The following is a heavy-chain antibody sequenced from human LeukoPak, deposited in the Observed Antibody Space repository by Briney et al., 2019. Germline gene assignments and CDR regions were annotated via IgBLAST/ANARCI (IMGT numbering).Heavy chain of an antibody. V-gene: IGHV1-69*13. CDR2: IIPIFGTA. D-gene: IGHD3-3*01. Sequence: ASVKVSCKASGGTFSSYAISWVRQAPGQGLEWMGGIIPIFGTANYAQKFQGRVTITADESTSTAYMELSSLRSEDTAVYYCASGRSITIFGVVVYFDYWGQGTLVTVSS. CDR1: GGTFSSYA. J-gene: IGHJ4*02. CDR3: ASGRSITIFGVVVYFDY.